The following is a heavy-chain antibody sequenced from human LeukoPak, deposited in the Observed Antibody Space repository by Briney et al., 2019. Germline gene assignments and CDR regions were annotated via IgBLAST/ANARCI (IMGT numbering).Heavy chain of an antibody. CDR3: AKMKYRSSSSFDY. Sequence: GGSLRLSCAASGFTFSSYGMHWVRQAPGKGLEWVAFIRYDGSNKYYADSVKGRFTISRDNSKNSLYLQMNSLRAEDTAVYYCAKMKYRSSSSFDYWGQGTLVTVSS. D-gene: IGHD6-13*01. V-gene: IGHV3-30*02. CDR2: IRYDGSNK. CDR1: GFTFSSYG. J-gene: IGHJ4*02.